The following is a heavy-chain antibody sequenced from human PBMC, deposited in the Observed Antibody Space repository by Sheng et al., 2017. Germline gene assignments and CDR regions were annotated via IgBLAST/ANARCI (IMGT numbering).Heavy chain of an antibody. Sequence: QVQLQESGPGLVKPSETLSLTCTVSGGSMSSYYWSWIRQPPGKGLEWIGNIYYSGSTNYNPSLKSRVTISVDSSKNQFSLRLSSVTAADTAVYYCARSRDGYNSPYFDSWGQGTLGHRLL. CDR1: GGSMSSYY. CDR3: ARSRDGYNSPYFDS. V-gene: IGHV4-59*01. D-gene: IGHD5-12*01. J-gene: IGHJ4*02. CDR2: IYYSGST.